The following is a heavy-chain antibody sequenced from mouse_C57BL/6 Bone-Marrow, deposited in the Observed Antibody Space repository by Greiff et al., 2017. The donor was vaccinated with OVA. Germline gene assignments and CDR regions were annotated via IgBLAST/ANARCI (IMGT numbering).Heavy chain of an antibody. V-gene: IGHV5-12*01. CDR1: GFTFSDYY. CDR2: ISNGGGST. J-gene: IGHJ1*03. Sequence: EVKLVESGGGLVQPGGSLKLSCAASGFTFSDYYMYWVRQTPEKRLEWVAYISNGGGSTYYPDTVKGRFTISRDNAKNTRYLQMSRLKSEDTAMYYCARRNFYWYFDVWGTGTTVTVSS. CDR3: ARRNFYWYFDV.